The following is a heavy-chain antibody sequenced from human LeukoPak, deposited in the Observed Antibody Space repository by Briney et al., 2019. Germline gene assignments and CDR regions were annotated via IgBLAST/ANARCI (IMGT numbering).Heavy chain of an antibody. J-gene: IGHJ4*02. CDR2: IYSGGST. Sequence: GGSLRLSCAASGFTVSSNYMSWVRQAPGKGLEWVSVIYSGGSTYYADSVKGRFTISIDNSINTLYPQMNSLRAEDTAVYYCTRTFYLDSSSYFYFWGLGTLVTVSS. CDR1: GFTVSSNY. CDR3: TRTFYLDSSSYFYF. V-gene: IGHV3-53*01. D-gene: IGHD3-22*01.